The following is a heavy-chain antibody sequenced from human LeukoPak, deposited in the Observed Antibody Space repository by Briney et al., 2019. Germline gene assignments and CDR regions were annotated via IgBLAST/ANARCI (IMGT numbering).Heavy chain of an antibody. D-gene: IGHD3-22*01. J-gene: IGHJ2*01. Sequence: GGSLRLSCAASGFTFDDYGMSWVRQAPGKGLEWVSGINWNGGSTGYADSVKGRFTISRDNAKNSLYLQMNSLRAEDTALYYCARVGYYDSSGYYYDVWYFDLWGRGTLVTVSS. V-gene: IGHV3-20*04. CDR3: ARVGYYDSSGYYYDVWYFDL. CDR2: INWNGGST. CDR1: GFTFDDYG.